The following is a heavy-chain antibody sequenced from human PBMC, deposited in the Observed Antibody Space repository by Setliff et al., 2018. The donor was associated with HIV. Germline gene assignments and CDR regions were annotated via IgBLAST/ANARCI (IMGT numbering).Heavy chain of an antibody. CDR3: ASLLSRGYYYDRSGYSYRDY. V-gene: IGHV4-38-2*02. Sequence: SETLSLTCSVSGDFFSSDYYWGWIRQPPGKGLEWIGSIYYSGNTYYNPSLKSRVTISVDTSKKQFSLKLSSVTAADTAVYYCASLLSRGYYYDRSGYSYRDYWGQGTLVTVSS. CDR2: IYYSGNT. D-gene: IGHD3-22*01. CDR1: GDFFSSDYY. J-gene: IGHJ4*02.